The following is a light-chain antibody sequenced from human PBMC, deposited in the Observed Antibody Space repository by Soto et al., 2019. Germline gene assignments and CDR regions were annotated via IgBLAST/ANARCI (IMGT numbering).Light chain of an antibody. CDR1: RNDVGDYNY. CDR2: EVA. CDR3: ASYTSANTWV. Sequence: QSALTQPASVSGSPGQSITISCTGTRNDVGDYNYVSWYQHYPGKVPKLIIFEVANRPSGVSNRFSASKSGNTATLTISGLQPGDEAAYYCASYTSANTWVFGGGTKLTVL. J-gene: IGLJ3*02. V-gene: IGLV2-14*01.